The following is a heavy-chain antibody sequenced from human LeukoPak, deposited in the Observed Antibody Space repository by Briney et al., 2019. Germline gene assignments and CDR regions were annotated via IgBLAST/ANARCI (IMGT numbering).Heavy chain of an antibody. V-gene: IGHV3-11*01. CDR1: GFTFSDYY. CDR3: AKDHSVAATFDY. CDR2: ISSSGSTI. D-gene: IGHD6-19*01. J-gene: IGHJ4*02. Sequence: GGSLRLSCAASGFTFSDYYMSWIRQAPGKGLEWVSYISSSGSTIYYADSVKGRFTISRDNAKNSLYLQMNSLRAEDTAVYYCAKDHSVAATFDYWGQGTLVTVSS.